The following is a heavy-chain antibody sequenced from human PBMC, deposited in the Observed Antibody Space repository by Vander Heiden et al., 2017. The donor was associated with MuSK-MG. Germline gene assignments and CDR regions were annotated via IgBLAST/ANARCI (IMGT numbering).Heavy chain of an antibody. V-gene: IGHV4-34*01. CDR2: INHSGST. CDR3: ARVRTYYYGSGSYKAGCFDY. CDR1: GGSFSGYY. J-gene: IGHJ4*02. Sequence: QVQLQQWGAGLLQPSATLSLTCAVDGGSFSGYYWSWIRQPPGKGLEWIGEINHSGSTNYNPSLKSRVTISVDTSKNQFSLKLSSVTAADTAVYYCARVRTYYYGSGSYKAGCFDYWGQGTLVTVSS. D-gene: IGHD3-10*01.